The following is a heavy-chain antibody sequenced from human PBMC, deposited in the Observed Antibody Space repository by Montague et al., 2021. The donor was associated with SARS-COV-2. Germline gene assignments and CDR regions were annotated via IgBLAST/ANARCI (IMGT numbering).Heavy chain of an antibody. Sequence: SLRLSCAASGFTFSSYAMSWVRQAPGKGLEWVSGISFSGDSTYYADPVKGRFTISRDNSKNTLYLQMNSLRAKDTAVYYCAKAITYYHRYGYAFHIWGQGTMVTVSS. CDR3: AKAITYYHRYGYAFHI. V-gene: IGHV3-23*01. CDR1: GFTFSSYA. J-gene: IGHJ3*02. CDR2: ISFSGDST. D-gene: IGHD3-10*01.